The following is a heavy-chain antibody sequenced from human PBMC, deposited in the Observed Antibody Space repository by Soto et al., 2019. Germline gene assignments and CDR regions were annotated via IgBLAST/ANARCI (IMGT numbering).Heavy chain of an antibody. J-gene: IGHJ6*03. D-gene: IGHD3-9*01. V-gene: IGHV3-7*04. CDR1: GFTFSSYW. Sequence: EVQLVESGGGLVQPGGSLRLSCAASGFTFSSYWMSWVRQAPGKGLEWVANIKQDGSEKYYVDSVKGRFTISRDNAKNSLYLQMNSLRAEDTAVYYCARVYYDILTGPGNYYYYYYMDVWRKGTTVTVSS. CDR2: IKQDGSEK. CDR3: ARVYYDILTGPGNYYYYYYMDV.